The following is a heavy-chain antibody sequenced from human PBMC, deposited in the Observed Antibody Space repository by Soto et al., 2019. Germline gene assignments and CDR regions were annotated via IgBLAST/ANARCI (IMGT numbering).Heavy chain of an antibody. Sequence: QVQLVQSGAEVKKPGASVKVSCKASGYTFTSYGISWVRQVPGQGLEWMGWINAYNGNTNYAQKFQGRVTMTTHTSTSTAYMELRSRRSDDTAVYYCARDPVAGTYFDYWGQGTLVTVSS. V-gene: IGHV1-18*01. J-gene: IGHJ4*02. CDR2: INAYNGNT. CDR3: ARDPVAGTYFDY. CDR1: GYTFTSYG. D-gene: IGHD6-19*01.